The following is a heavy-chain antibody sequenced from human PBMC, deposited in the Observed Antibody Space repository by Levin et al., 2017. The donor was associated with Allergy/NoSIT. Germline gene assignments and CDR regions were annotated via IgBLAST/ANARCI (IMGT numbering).Heavy chain of an antibody. CDR2: INPNSGNT. Sequence: ASVKVSCKASGYTFTSYDINWVRQATGQGLEWMGWINPNSGNTGYAQKFQGRVTMTRNTSISTAYMELSSLRSEDTAVYYCAKGPRWSGYYYYSDYWGQGTLVTVSS. CDR3: AKGPRWSGYYYYSDY. J-gene: IGHJ4*02. D-gene: IGHD3-3*01. V-gene: IGHV1-8*01. CDR1: GYTFTSYD.